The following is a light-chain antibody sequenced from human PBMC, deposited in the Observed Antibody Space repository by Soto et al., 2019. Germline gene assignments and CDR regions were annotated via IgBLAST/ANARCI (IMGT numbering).Light chain of an antibody. Sequence: QSVLTQPASVSGSPGQSITISCTGNSSDVGGYNYVSWYQQHPGKAPKLMIYEVSNRPSGVSNRFSGSKSGNTASLTISGLQGEDEADYYCSSYTSSSIDYVFGTGTKLTVL. CDR3: SSYTSSSIDYV. J-gene: IGLJ1*01. V-gene: IGLV2-14*01. CDR2: EVS. CDR1: SSDVGGYNY.